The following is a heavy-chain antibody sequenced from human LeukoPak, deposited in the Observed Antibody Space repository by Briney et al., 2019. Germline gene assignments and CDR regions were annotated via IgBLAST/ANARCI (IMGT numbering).Heavy chain of an antibody. Sequence: GASVKVSCKASGYIFSDYYVHWVRRAPGQGLEWMAWIKPNNGGTTFAQKFQGRVTLTRDTSISTAYMQLSGLRSEDTAMYYCAREAGGVSDYWGQGTLVTVSS. J-gene: IGHJ4*02. CDR2: IKPNNGGT. CDR3: AREAGGVSDY. CDR1: GYIFSDYY. V-gene: IGHV1-2*02. D-gene: IGHD2-8*02.